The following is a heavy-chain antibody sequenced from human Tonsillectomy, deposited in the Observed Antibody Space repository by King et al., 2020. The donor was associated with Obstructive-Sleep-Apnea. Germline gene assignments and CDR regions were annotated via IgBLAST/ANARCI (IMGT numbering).Heavy chain of an antibody. Sequence: VQLVESGGGLVQPGRSLRLSCSASGFTFDDYAMHWVRQAPGKGLEWVSGISWNSGSIDYADSVKGRFTISRDNAKNSLYLQMNSLRAEDTALYYCAKDLSGYGAASYYYGMDVWGQGTTVTVSS. CDR1: GFTFDDYA. J-gene: IGHJ6*02. CDR2: ISWNSGSI. D-gene: IGHD3-10*01. V-gene: IGHV3-9*01. CDR3: AKDLSGYGAASYYYGMDV.